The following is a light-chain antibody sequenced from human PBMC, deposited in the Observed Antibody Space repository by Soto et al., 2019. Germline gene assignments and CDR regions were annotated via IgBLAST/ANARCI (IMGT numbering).Light chain of an antibody. CDR2: LGS. J-gene: IGKJ5*01. CDR1: QILQHNNGYNY. Sequence: DIVMAQSPLSLPVIPGEPASISCRSSQILQHNNGYNYLDWYLQKPGQSPQLLIYLGSNRASGVPDRFSGSGSGTDFTLKISRVEAEDVGVYYCMQGVQTPPITFGQGTRLEIK. CDR3: MQGVQTPPIT. V-gene: IGKV2-28*01.